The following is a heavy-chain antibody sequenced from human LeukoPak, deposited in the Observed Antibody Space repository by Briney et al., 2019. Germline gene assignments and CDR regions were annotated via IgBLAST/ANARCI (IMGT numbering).Heavy chain of an antibody. CDR3: ARHMGRSGSYYNTPLDY. V-gene: IGHV4-39*01. CDR1: VGSISISSYY. J-gene: IGHJ4*02. Sequence: SETLSLTCTVSVGSISISSYYWGWIRQPPGKGLEWIGSIYYSGSTHYNPSLKSRVTISVDTSKNQFSLKLSSVTAADTAVYYCARHMGRSGSYYNTPLDYWGQGTLVTVSS. CDR2: IYYSGST. D-gene: IGHD3-10*01.